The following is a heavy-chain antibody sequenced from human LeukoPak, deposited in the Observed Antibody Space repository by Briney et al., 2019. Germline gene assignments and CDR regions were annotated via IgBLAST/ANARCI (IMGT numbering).Heavy chain of an antibody. V-gene: IGHV3-30*18. D-gene: IGHD6-6*01. CDR1: GFTFSSYG. Sequence: GGSLRLSCAASGFTFSSYGMHWVRQAPAKGLEWVAVLSYDGSNKYYADSVKGRFTISRDNSKNTLYLQMNSLRAEDTAVYYCAKAGSLDIAARQNYWGQGTLVTVSS. CDR2: LSYDGSNK. J-gene: IGHJ4*02. CDR3: AKAGSLDIAARQNY.